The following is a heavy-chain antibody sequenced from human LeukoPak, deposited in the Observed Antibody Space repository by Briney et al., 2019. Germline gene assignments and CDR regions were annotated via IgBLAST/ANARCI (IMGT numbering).Heavy chain of an antibody. D-gene: IGHD2-15*01. Sequence: ASVKVSCKASGYTFTSYYRHWVRQPPGQGREGMGIINPSGGSTRYAPKFQGRVPLTRDPSTSTVYLELSRLRSEDPAVYYCAREGYSGSGDDYWGQGTLVTVSS. CDR1: GYTFTSYY. CDR2: INPSGGST. V-gene: IGHV1-46*01. CDR3: AREGYSGSGDDY. J-gene: IGHJ4*02.